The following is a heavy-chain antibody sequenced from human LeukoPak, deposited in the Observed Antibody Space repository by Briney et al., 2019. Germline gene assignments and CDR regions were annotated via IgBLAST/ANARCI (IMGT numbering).Heavy chain of an antibody. D-gene: IGHD4-17*01. V-gene: IGHV4-4*07. CDR1: GGSISSYY. CDR3: AKLYDYGDFYFDY. Sequence: PSETLSLTCSVSGGSISSYYWSWIRQPAGKGLEWIGRIYTSGSTNYNPSLKSRVTMSIDTSKNQFSLKLSSVTAADTAVYYCAKLYDYGDFYFDYWGQGTLVTVSS. J-gene: IGHJ4*02. CDR2: IYTSGST.